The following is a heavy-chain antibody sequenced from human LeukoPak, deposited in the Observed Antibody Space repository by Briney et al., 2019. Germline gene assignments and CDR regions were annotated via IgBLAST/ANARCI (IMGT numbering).Heavy chain of an antibody. CDR3: VRDRDGYNY. D-gene: IGHD5-24*01. CDR1: GFTFSNSL. CDR2: IDTDGSTT. Sequence: PGGSLRLSCAASGFTFSNSLMHWVRQVPGKGLVWVARIDTDGSTTHYAASVKGRFTISRGNAKNSLYLQMNTLRAEDTAVYYCVRDRDGYNYWGQGTLVTVSS. V-gene: IGHV3-74*01. J-gene: IGHJ4*02.